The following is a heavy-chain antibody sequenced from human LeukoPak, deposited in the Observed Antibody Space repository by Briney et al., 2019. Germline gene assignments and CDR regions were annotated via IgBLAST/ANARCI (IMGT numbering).Heavy chain of an antibody. J-gene: IGHJ4*02. CDR3: ATSRVFDY. CDR2: INSAGNNI. V-gene: IGHV3-11*04. CDR1: GFTFSDYF. Sequence: GGSLRLSCVASGFTFSDYFMSWIRQAPGKGLEWLSFINSAGNNIYYADSVKGRFTISRDNSKETLYLEMNSLRVEDTAIYYCATSRVFDYWGQGTLVAVSS.